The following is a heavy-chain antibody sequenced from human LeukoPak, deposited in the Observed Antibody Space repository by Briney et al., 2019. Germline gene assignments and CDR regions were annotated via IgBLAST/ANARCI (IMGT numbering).Heavy chain of an antibody. CDR3: ARDLSNVPGQY. D-gene: IGHD3-10*02. J-gene: IGHJ4*02. V-gene: IGHV3-30-3*01. CDR2: ISYDGSIK. CDR1: GFTFSSYA. Sequence: GGSLRLSCAASGFTFSSYAMHWVRQAPGKGLEWVAVISYDGSIKYYADSVKGRFTISRDISKSTLSLQMNSLRAEDTALYYCARDLSNVPGQYWGQGTLVTVSS.